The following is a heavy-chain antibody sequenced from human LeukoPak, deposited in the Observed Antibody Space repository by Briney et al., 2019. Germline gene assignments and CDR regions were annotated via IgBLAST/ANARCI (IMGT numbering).Heavy chain of an antibody. D-gene: IGHD2-15*01. CDR2: IIPILGIA. V-gene: IGHV1-69*04. J-gene: IGHJ4*02. CDR1: GGTFSSYA. CDR3: ARDGPLQCSGGSCYSGVSDY. Sequence: PVKVSCKASGGTFSSYAISWVRQAPGQGLEWMGRIIPILGIANYAQKFQGRVTITADKSTSTAYMELSSLRSEDTAVYYCARDGPLQCSGGSCYSGVSDYWGQGTLVTVSS.